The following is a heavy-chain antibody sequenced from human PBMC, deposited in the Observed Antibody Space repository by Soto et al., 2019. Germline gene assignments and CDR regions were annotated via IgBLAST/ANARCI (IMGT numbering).Heavy chain of an antibody. CDR3: AKNTGSYRKAFDI. CDR1: GFTFSSYA. Sequence: SGGSLRLSCAASGFTFSSYAMSWVRQAPGKGLEWVSVISGSGGSTYYADSVKGRFTISRDNSKNTLYLQMNSLRAEDTAVYYCAKNTGSYRKAFDIWGQGTMVTVSS. V-gene: IGHV3-23*01. D-gene: IGHD1-26*01. CDR2: ISGSGGST. J-gene: IGHJ3*02.